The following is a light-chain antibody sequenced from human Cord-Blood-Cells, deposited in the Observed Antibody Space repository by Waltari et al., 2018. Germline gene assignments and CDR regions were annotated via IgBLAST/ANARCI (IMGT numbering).Light chain of an antibody. Sequence: QSALTQPASVSGSPGQSITISCTGTSSDVGGSNYVSWYQQHPGKAPKLMSYDVSNRPSGVSTRFSGSKSGNTASLTISGLQAEDEADYYCSSYTSSSTVVFGGGTKLTVL. CDR1: SSDVGGSNY. CDR3: SSYTSSSTVV. CDR2: DVS. V-gene: IGLV2-14*01. J-gene: IGLJ2*01.